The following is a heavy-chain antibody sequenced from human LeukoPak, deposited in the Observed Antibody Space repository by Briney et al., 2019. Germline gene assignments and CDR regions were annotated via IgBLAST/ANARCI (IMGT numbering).Heavy chain of an antibody. CDR1: GFPFSSYW. Sequence: GGSLRLSCAASGFPFSSYWMSWVRQAPGKGLEWVANIKQDGSEKYYVDSVKGRFTISRDNAKNSLYLQMNSLRAEDTAVYYCARVEYYDSSGYTYWGQGTLVTVSS. D-gene: IGHD3-22*01. CDR2: IKQDGSEK. J-gene: IGHJ4*02. V-gene: IGHV3-7*01. CDR3: ARVEYYDSSGYTY.